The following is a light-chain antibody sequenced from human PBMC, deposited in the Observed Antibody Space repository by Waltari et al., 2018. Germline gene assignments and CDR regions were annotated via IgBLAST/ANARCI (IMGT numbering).Light chain of an antibody. V-gene: IGKV1-39*01. CDR3: QQTYSDPRT. J-gene: IGKJ4*01. Sequence: DIQMTQSPPSLSASVGDRVTITCRASQNIRTYLNWYQQTPGKAPRLLIYAAYTLRSGVPARFSASGSATNFTLTISSLQPEDFATFYCQQTYSDPRTFGGGTKV. CDR2: AAY. CDR1: QNIRTY.